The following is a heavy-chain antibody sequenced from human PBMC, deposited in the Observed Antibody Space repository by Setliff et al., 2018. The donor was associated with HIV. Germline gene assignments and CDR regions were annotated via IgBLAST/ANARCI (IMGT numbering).Heavy chain of an antibody. CDR2: IYYSGRT. Sequence: PSETLSLTCSVSGGSISSYYWGWIRQPPGKGLEWIGSIYYSGRTYYNPSLKSRVTISVDTSKNQISLKLSSVTAADTAVYYCASLDGSESPYIYYYYMDVWGKGTAVTVSS. V-gene: IGHV4-39*01. J-gene: IGHJ6*03. CDR3: ASLDGSESPYIYYYYMDV. D-gene: IGHD3-10*01. CDR1: GGSISSYY.